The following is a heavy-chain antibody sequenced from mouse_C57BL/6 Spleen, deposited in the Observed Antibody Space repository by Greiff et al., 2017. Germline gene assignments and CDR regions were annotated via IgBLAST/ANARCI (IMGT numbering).Heavy chain of an antibody. J-gene: IGHJ1*03. Sequence: EVQLMESGGGLVQPGGSLKLSCAASGFTFSDYGMAWVRQAPRKGTEWVAFISNLAYSIYYADTVTGRFTISRENAKNTLYLEMSSLRSEEPAMYYCAGRVSYWDWYFDVWGTGTTVTVSS. D-gene: IGHD6-5*01. CDR2: ISNLAYSI. V-gene: IGHV5-15*01. CDR3: AGRVSYWDWYFDV. CDR1: GFTFSDYG.